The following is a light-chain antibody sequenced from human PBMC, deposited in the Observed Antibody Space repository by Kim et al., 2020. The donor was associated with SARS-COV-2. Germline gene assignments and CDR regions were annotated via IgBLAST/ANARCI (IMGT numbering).Light chain of an antibody. V-gene: IGLV1-44*01. CDR3: AALDDSLYGHV. CDR1: RSNVESNT. CDR2: STN. Sequence: GQRVTIACPGSRSNVESNTGHWYQQPPGAAPNPLIPSTNQRPSGVPDRFSGSKSGTSASLAISGLQSEDEAYYYCAALDDSLYGHVFGGGTKLTVL. J-gene: IGLJ3*02.